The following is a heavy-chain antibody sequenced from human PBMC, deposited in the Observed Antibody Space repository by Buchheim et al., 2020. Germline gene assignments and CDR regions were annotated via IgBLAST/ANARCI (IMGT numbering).Heavy chain of an antibody. Sequence: QVQLQESGPGLVKPSQTLSLTCTVSGGSISSGEYYWSWIRQPPGKGLEWIGYIYYCGDTYYNPSLKSRLTMSVDTSKNQIPQKLSSVTAADTAVYYCARGNSYGIDSWGQGTL. V-gene: IGHV4-30-4*01. CDR1: GGSISSGEYY. J-gene: IGHJ4*02. CDR2: IYYCGDT. D-gene: IGHD5-18*01. CDR3: ARGNSYGIDS.